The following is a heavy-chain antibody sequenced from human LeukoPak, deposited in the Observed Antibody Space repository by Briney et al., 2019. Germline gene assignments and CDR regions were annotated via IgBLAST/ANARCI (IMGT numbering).Heavy chain of an antibody. D-gene: IGHD2-8*01. CDR1: GGSISGYY. CDR2: IYYGGST. V-gene: IGHV4-59*12. CDR3: SRENGAFSPFGY. Sequence: SSETLSLTCSVSGGSISGYYWSWIRQPPGRGLEWIGYIYYGGSTSYNPSLKSRVTMSVDTSKNQFSLNLSSVTAADTAVYYCSRENGAFSPFGYWGQGYLVTVLS. J-gene: IGHJ4*02.